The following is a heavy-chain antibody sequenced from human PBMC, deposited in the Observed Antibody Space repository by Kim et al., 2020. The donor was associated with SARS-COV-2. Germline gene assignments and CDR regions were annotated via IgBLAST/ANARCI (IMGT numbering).Heavy chain of an antibody. CDR3: ARSTIYNGLDV. D-gene: IGHD1-1*01. Sequence: ETLSLTCVVSGGSFSGYYWNWIRQPPGKGLEWIGEINHNGSPNYNPSLKSRVTILIDTSKNQFSLKLNSVTAADTAVYYCARSTIYNGLDVWGQGTTVT. CDR2: INHNGSP. V-gene: IGHV4-34*01. J-gene: IGHJ6*02. CDR1: GGSFSGYY.